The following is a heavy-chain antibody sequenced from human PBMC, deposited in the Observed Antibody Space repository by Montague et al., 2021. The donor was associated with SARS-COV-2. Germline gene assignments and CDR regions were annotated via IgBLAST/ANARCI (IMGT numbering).Heavy chain of an antibody. Sequence: CAISGDSVGSKDAAWSRDRHTPSLHLGQQGGTHHGSKWHYDYAVSVKSRILIIPNTSENQFSLQLNSVTPEDTAVYHCARDAHIGSTWPFSGYGMDVWGQGTTVTVSS. CDR2: THHGSKWHY. CDR1: GDSVGSKDAA. CDR3: ARDAHIGSTWPFSGYGMDV. D-gene: IGHD6-13*01. V-gene: IGHV6-1*01. J-gene: IGHJ6*02.